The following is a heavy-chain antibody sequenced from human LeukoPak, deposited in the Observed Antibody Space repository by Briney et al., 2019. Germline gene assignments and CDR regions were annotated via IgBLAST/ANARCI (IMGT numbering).Heavy chain of an antibody. CDR1: GGSISSYF. J-gene: IGHJ6*03. Sequence: PSETLSLTCTVSGGSISSYFWNWIRQPPGKGLEWIGSIYFSGSTFYNPSLKSRLTISVDTSKNQLSLKLRSVTAADTAVYYCARAPGFGYYYMDVWGKGTTVIVSS. CDR2: IYFSGST. D-gene: IGHD3-16*01. CDR3: ARAPGFGYYYMDV. V-gene: IGHV4-39*07.